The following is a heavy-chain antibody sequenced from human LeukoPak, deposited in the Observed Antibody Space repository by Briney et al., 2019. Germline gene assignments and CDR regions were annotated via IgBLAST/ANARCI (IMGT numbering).Heavy chain of an antibody. J-gene: IGHJ3*02. Sequence: GGSLRLSCAASGFTVSSNYMSWVRQAPGKGLEWVSVIYSGGSTYYADSVKGRFTISRDNSKNTLYLQMSSLRAEDMAVYYCARGGRMQPKAFDIWGQGTMVTVSS. CDR1: GFTVSSNY. CDR2: IYSGGST. V-gene: IGHV3-66*01. CDR3: ARGGRMQPKAFDI. D-gene: IGHD2-8*01.